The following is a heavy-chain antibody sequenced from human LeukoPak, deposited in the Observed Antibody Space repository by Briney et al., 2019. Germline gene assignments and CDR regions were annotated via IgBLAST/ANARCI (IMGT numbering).Heavy chain of an antibody. D-gene: IGHD3-10*01. CDR2: ISYDGSNK. CDR3: ARVSVVRGVRSDY. V-gene: IGHV3-30*14. Sequence: GRSLRLSCAASGFTFSSYAMHWVRQAPGKGLEWVAVISYDGSNKYYADSVKGRFTISRDNSKNTLYLQMNSLRAEDTAVYYCARVSVVRGVRSDYWGQGTLVTVSS. J-gene: IGHJ4*02. CDR1: GFTFSSYA.